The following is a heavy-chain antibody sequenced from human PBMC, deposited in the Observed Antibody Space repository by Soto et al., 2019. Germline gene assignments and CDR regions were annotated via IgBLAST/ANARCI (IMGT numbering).Heavy chain of an antibody. CDR2: ISSSSSTI. D-gene: IGHD1-26*01. CDR3: ARESYPDAFDI. V-gene: IGHV3-48*01. J-gene: IGHJ3*02. CDR1: GFTFSSYS. Sequence: EVQLVESGGGLVQPGGSLRLSCAASGFTFSSYSMNCVRQAPGKGLEWVSYISSSSSTIYYADSVKGRFTISRDNAKNSLYLQMNSLRAEDTAVYYCARESYPDAFDIWGQGTMVTVSS.